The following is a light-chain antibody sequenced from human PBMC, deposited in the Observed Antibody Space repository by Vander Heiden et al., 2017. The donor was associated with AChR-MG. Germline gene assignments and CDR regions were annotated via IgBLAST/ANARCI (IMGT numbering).Light chain of an antibody. J-gene: IGLJ3*02. Sequence: QSVLTPPPSVSAAPGQKVTISCSGSSTNIGNNYVSWYQQLPGPAPKLLIYDNNKRPSGMPDRFSGSKSGTSATLGITGLQTGDEADYYCGTWDSSLSAGPWVFGGGTKLTVL. V-gene: IGLV1-51*01. CDR3: GTWDSSLSAGPWV. CDR1: STNIGNNY. CDR2: DNN.